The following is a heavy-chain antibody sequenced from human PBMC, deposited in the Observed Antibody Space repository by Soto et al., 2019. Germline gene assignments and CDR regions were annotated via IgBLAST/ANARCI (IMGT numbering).Heavy chain of an antibody. J-gene: IGHJ6*02. V-gene: IGHV3-48*03. D-gene: IGHD2-15*01. CDR3: ARETPPGGSVLHSYYYGMGV. CDR1: GFTFSSYE. Sequence: EVQLVESGGGLVQPGGSLRLSCAASGFTFSSYEMNWVRQAPGKGLEWVSYISSSGSTIYYADSVKGRFTISRYNAKYSLYVQMNSLRAEDTAVYYWARETPPGGSVLHSYYYGMGVWGQGTTVTVSS. CDR2: ISSSGSTI.